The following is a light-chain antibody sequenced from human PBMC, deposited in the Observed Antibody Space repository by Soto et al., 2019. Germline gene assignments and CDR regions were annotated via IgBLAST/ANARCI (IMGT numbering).Light chain of an antibody. CDR2: DVT. CDR3: SSYTPRYTRHIV. J-gene: IGLJ1*01. CDR1: SSDVGGYNY. Sequence: QSALTQPASVSGSPGQSITISCTGTSSDVGGYNYVSWYQHHPGKAPKLIIYDVTNRPSGVSNPFSGSKSGNTASLTISGLQPEDEADFYRSSYTPRYTRHIVFGTGTKVTVL. V-gene: IGLV2-14*03.